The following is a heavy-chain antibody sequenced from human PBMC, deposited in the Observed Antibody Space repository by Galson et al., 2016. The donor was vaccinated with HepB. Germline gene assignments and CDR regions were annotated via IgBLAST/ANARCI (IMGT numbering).Heavy chain of an antibody. CDR3: ARGANRGRPFDY. CDR2: VKRDGSER. CDR1: GFTFSSYW. J-gene: IGHJ4*02. D-gene: IGHD3-10*01. V-gene: IGHV3-7*03. Sequence: PRLSCAASGFTFSSYWMSWVRQAPGKGLEWVANVKRDGSERYYVDSVKGRFTMSRDNAKNSLFLQMNSLRVEDTAVYDCARGANRGRPFDYWGQGTLVTVSA.